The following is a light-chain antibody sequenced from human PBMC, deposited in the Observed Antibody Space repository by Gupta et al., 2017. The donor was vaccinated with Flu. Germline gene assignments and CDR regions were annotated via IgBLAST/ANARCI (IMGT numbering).Light chain of an antibody. CDR1: QTINTY. CDR3: QQTYNAPPWT. Sequence: DTQXXXSPSSLSASVGDRVTITCRASQTINTYLNWYQQKPGKAPNLLIQNVSSLQTGVPSRFSGSGSGTDFTLSISSLQPDDFATYYCQQTYNAPPWTFGQGTKVEFK. V-gene: IGKV1-39*01. J-gene: IGKJ1*01. CDR2: NVS.